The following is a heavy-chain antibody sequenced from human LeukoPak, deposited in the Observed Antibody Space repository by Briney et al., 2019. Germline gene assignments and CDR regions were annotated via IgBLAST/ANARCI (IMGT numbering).Heavy chain of an antibody. D-gene: IGHD3-16*02. CDR3: ARWVRYDYVWGSYRPPYYYYGMDV. V-gene: IGHV1-69*01. CDR1: GGTFSSYA. Sequence: ASVKVSCKASGGTFSSYAISWVRQAPGQGLEWMGGIIPIFGTANYAQKFQGRVTITADESTSTAYMELSSLRSEDTAVYYCARWVRYDYVWGSYRPPYYYYGMDVWGQGTTVTVSS. J-gene: IGHJ6*02. CDR2: IIPIFGTA.